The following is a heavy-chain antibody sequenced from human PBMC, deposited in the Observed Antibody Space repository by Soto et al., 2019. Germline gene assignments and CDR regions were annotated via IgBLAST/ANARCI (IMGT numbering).Heavy chain of an antibody. CDR3: ARDSSVAATRYYYNYYTDV. CDR2: IYYSGST. V-gene: IGHV4-31*03. CDR1: GGSISSGGYY. Sequence: QVQLQESGPGLVKPSQTLSLTCTVSGGSISSGGYYWSWIRQHPGKGLEWIRYIYYSGSTYYNPSLKSRVTISVDTSKNQFSLKLSSVTAADTAVYYCARDSSVAATRYYYNYYTDVWGKGTTVTVSS. J-gene: IGHJ6*03. D-gene: IGHD2-15*01.